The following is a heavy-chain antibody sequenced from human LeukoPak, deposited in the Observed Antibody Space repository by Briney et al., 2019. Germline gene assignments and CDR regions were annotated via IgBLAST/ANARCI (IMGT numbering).Heavy chain of an antibody. CDR2: INPSGGST. Sequence: GASVKVSCKASGYTFTSYYMHWVRQAPGQGPEWMGIINPSGGSTSYAQKFQGRVTMTRDTSTSTVYMELSSLRSEDTAVYYCARVRVAGRYFDYWGQGTLVTVSS. D-gene: IGHD6-19*01. CDR3: ARVRVAGRYFDY. V-gene: IGHV1-46*01. J-gene: IGHJ4*02. CDR1: GYTFTSYY.